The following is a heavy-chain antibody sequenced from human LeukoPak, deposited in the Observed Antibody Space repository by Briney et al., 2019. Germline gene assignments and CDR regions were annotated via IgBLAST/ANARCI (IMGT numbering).Heavy chain of an antibody. CDR1: GFTFSGYT. Sequence: GGSLRLSCAASGFTFSGYTIHWVRQASGKGLEWVGHIRTKANNYATDYDASVKGRFTISRDDSKNTAFLQMNSLKTEDTAVYYCSRHDALPGDYWGQGTQATVSS. CDR3: SRHDALPGDY. J-gene: IGHJ4*02. V-gene: IGHV3-73*01. D-gene: IGHD2-21*02. CDR2: IRTKANNYAT.